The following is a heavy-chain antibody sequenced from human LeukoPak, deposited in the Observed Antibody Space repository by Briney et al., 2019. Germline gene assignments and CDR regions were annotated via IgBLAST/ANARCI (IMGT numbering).Heavy chain of an antibody. CDR2: ISYDGSNK. CDR3: SRSAYYDGSGNYYDY. CDR1: GFTFSSYA. V-gene: IGHV3-30*04. D-gene: IGHD3-22*01. Sequence: GGSLRLSCAASGFTFSSYAMHWVRQAPGKGLEWVAVISYDGSNKYYADSVKGRFTISRDNSKNTLYLQMNGLRAEDTAVYYCSRSAYYDGSGNYYDYWGQGTLVTVSS. J-gene: IGHJ4*02.